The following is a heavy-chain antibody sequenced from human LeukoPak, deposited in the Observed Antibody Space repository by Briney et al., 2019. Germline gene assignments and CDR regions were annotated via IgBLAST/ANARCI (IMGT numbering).Heavy chain of an antibody. CDR3: ARDIDYYDSRRFYY. CDR1: GYTFTGYY. Sequence: ASVKVSCKASGYTFTGYYIHWVRQAPGQGLEWMGWINPNNGGTKYAQKFQGRVTMTRDTSITTAYIELSRLRSDDTAVYYCARDIDYYDSRRFYYWGQGTQVTVSS. D-gene: IGHD3-22*01. CDR2: INPNNGGT. V-gene: IGHV1-2*02. J-gene: IGHJ4*02.